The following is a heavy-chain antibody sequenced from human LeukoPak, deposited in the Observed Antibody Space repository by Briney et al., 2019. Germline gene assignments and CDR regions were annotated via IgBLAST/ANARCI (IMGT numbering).Heavy chain of an antibody. CDR1: GYSISSGYY. V-gene: IGHV4-38-2*02. Sequence: SETLSLTCTVSGYSISSGYYWGWIRQPPGKGLEWIGSIYRSGSTYYNPSLKSRVTISVDTSKNQFSLKLSSVTAADTAVYYCARVIAAAGNFDYWGQGTLVTVSS. CDR2: IYRSGST. D-gene: IGHD6-13*01. J-gene: IGHJ4*02. CDR3: ARVIAAAGNFDY.